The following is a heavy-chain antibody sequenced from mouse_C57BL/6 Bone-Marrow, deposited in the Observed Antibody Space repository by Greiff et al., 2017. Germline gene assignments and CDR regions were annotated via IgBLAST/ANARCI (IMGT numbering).Heavy chain of an antibody. V-gene: IGHV1-52*01. CDR1: GYTFTSYW. CDR3: ARDGIYYDYYAMDY. Sequence: VQLQQSGAELVRPGSSVKLSCKASGYTFTSYWMHWVKQRPIQGLEWIGNIDPSDSETHYNQKFKDKATLTVDKSSSTAYMQLSSLTSEDSAVYYCARDGIYYDYYAMDYWGQGTSVTVSS. CDR2: IDPSDSET. D-gene: IGHD2-1*01. J-gene: IGHJ4*01.